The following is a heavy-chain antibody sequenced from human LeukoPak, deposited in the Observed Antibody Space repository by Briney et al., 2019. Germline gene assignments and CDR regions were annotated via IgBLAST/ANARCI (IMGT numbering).Heavy chain of an antibody. J-gene: IGHJ4*02. D-gene: IGHD3-16*01. Sequence: PGGSLRLSCVASGFTFDDYAMNWVRQAPGKGLELVSGIDNSGGSAAYVDSVRGRFSISRDNAKNSLYLQMNSLRTEDTALYYCAKDKVWGSLDTHYFDYWGQGTLVTVSS. V-gene: IGHV3-20*04. CDR2: IDNSGGSA. CDR3: AKDKVWGSLDTHYFDY. CDR1: GFTFDDYA.